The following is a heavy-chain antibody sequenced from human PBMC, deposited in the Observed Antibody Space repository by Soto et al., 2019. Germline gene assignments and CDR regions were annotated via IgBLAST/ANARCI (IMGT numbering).Heavy chain of an antibody. CDR1: GFTFDDYA. D-gene: IGHD6-6*01. V-gene: IGHV3-9*01. CDR2: ISWNSGSI. CDR3: AKDIRGGIEYSSSNDYYYYYGMDV. J-gene: IGHJ6*02. Sequence: SGGSLRLSCAASGFTFDDYAMHWVRQAPGKGLEWVSGISWNSGSIGYADSVKGRFTISRDNAKNSLYLQMNSLRAEDTALYYCAKDIRGGIEYSSSNDYYYYYGMDVWGQGTTVTVSS.